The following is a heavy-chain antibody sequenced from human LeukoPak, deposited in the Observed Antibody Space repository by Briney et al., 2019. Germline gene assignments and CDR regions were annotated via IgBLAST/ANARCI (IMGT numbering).Heavy chain of an antibody. J-gene: IGHJ5*02. CDR1: GGSFSGYY. CDR2: INHSGST. Sequence: PSETLSLTCAVYGGSFSGYYWSWIRQPPGKGLERIGEINHSGSTNYNPSLKSRVTISVDTSKNQFSLKLSSVTAADTAVYYCARAERPRGWFDPWGQGTLVTVSS. V-gene: IGHV4-34*01. CDR3: ARAERPRGWFDP. D-gene: IGHD6-25*01.